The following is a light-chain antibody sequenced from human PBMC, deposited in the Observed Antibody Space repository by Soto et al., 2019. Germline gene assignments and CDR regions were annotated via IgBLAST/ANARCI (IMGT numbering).Light chain of an antibody. V-gene: IGKV1-5*01. J-gene: IGKJ1*01. Sequence: DIQLTQSPATLSVSVGERVTITCRASQSISSWLAWYQQKPGKAPKLLIYDASSLESGVPSRFSGSGSGTEFTLTISSLQPDDFATYYCQQYNSYSPTFGQGTKVDIK. CDR2: DAS. CDR1: QSISSW. CDR3: QQYNSYSPT.